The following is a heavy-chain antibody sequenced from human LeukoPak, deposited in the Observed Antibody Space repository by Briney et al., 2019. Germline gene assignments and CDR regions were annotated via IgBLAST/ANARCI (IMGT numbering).Heavy chain of an antibody. D-gene: IGHD3-10*01. CDR3: ARDTVLLWFGELFGAFDI. CDR2: INAGNGNT. V-gene: IGHV1-3*01. J-gene: IGHJ3*02. CDR1: GYTFTSYA. Sequence: ASVKVSCKASGYTFTSYAMHWVRQAPGQRLEWMGWINAGNGNTKYSQRFQGRVTITRDTSASTAYMELSSLRSEDTAVYYCARDTVLLWFGELFGAFDIWGQGTMVTVSS.